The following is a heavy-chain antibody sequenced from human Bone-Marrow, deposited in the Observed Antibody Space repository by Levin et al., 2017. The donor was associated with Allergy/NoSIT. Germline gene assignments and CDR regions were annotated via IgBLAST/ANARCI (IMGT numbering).Heavy chain of an antibody. CDR2: INTNTGNP. D-gene: IGHD1-26*01. CDR3: ARDFRRGIVGWFDP. CDR1: GYIFTTYA. V-gene: IGHV7-4-1*02. Sequence: KISCKASGYIFTTYAMNWVRQAPGEGLEWMGWINTNTGNPTYAQGFTGRFVFSLDTSVNTAYLQINSLKAEDTAVYFCARDFRRGIVGWFDPWGQGTLSSSPQ. J-gene: IGHJ5*02.